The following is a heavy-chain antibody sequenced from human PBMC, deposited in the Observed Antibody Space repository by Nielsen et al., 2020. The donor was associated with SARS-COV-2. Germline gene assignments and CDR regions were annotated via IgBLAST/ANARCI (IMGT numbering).Heavy chain of an antibody. CDR2: ISAYNGNT. J-gene: IGHJ4*02. D-gene: IGHD3-22*01. CDR1: GYSFTSFG. V-gene: IGHV1-18*04. CDR3: ARGTYYYDSSPSDY. Sequence: GGSLRLSCKGSGYSFTSFGISWVRQAPGQGLEWMGWISAYNGNTNYAQKLQGRVTMTTDTSTSTAYMELRSLRSDDTAVYYCARGTYYYDSSPSDYWGQGTLVTVSS.